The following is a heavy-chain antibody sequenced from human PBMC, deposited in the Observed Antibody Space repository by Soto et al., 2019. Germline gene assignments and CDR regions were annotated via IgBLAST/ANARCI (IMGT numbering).Heavy chain of an antibody. D-gene: IGHD3-9*01. CDR3: TRHYDMLTGYPYGMDV. Sequence: PGGSLRLSCAASGFPFSGSAMHWVRQASGKGLEWVGRIRSKANSYATAYAASVKGRFTISRDASKNTAYLQMNSLKTEDTAVYYCTRHYDMLTGYPYGMDVWGQGTTVTVSS. J-gene: IGHJ6*02. CDR2: IRSKANSYAT. CDR1: GFPFSGSA. V-gene: IGHV3-73*01.